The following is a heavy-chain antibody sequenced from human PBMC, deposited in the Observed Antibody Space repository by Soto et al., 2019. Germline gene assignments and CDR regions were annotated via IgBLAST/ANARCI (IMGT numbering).Heavy chain of an antibody. J-gene: IGHJ4*02. CDR3: ARVDDFEDNGFDY. Sequence: QVHLVESGGGVVQPGRPLRLSCAASGFTFSRYGMHWVRQAPGKGLEWVGVIVRDGGQKKYADSVRGRFTISRDNSRDTLYLEVNSGTVEDRAVYYWARVDDFEDNGFDYWGQGTLVTVSS. CDR2: IVRDGGQK. V-gene: IGHV3-33*01. CDR1: GFTFSRYG. D-gene: IGHD1-1*01.